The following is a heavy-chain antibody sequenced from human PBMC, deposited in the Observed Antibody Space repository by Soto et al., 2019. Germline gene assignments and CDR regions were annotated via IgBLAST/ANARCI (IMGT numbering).Heavy chain of an antibody. CDR2: ISSSSSYI. J-gene: IGHJ6*02. CDR3: ARDPRLDTAMVKYYYYYGMDV. Sequence: PGWSLRLACASSVFTFISYSMNWVRQAPGKGLEWVSSISSSSSYIYYADSVKGRFTISRDNAKNSLYLQMNSLRAEDTAVYYCARDPRLDTAMVKYYYYYGMDVWGQGTTVTVSS. D-gene: IGHD5-18*01. CDR1: VFTFISYS. V-gene: IGHV3-21*01.